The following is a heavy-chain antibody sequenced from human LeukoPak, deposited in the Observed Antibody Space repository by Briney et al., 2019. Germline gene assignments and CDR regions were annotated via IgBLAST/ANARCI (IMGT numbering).Heavy chain of an antibody. CDR2: IGGRDGST. D-gene: IGHD3-10*01. V-gene: IGHV3-23*01. J-gene: IGHJ4*02. CDR1: GFTFSSYG. CDR3: AKGHYYGSGSLDY. Sequence: GGSLRLSCAASGFTFSSYGMSWVRQAPGKGLGWVSAIGGRDGSTYYADSVKGRFTISRDNSKNTLYVQMNSLRAEDTAVYYCAKGHYYGSGSLDYWGQGTLVTVSS.